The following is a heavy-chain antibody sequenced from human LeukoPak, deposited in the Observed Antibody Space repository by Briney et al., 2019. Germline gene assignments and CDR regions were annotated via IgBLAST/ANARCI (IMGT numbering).Heavy chain of an antibody. J-gene: IGHJ4*02. CDR3: AKERDSSSLLGVDY. CDR2: IRYDGNNK. Sequence: GGSLRLSCAASGFIFNSYGMHWVRKAPGKGLGWVAFIRYDGNNKYYADSVKGRFIISRDNSKNTLYLQMNRLRAEDTAVYYCAKERDSSSLLGVDYWGQGTLVTVSS. CDR1: GFIFNSYG. D-gene: IGHD6-6*01. V-gene: IGHV3-30*02.